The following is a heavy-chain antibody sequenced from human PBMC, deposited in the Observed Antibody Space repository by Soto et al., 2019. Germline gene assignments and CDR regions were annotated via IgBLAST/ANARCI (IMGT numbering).Heavy chain of an antibody. CDR3: AKDRDRTWSLDY. CDR1: GFTFGRNG. D-gene: IGHD1-7*01. J-gene: IGHJ4*02. Sequence: GGSLRLSCAASGFTFGRNGIHWVRQAPGKGLEWVAVLSFDGRIEYYADSVKGRFTILRDNPTNTLYLQMNTLRPDVSSLYYCAKDRDRTWSLDYWGQGALVTVSS. V-gene: IGHV3-30*18. CDR2: LSFDGRIE.